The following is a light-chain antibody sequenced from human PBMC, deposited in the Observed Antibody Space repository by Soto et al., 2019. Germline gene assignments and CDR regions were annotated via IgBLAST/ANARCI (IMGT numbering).Light chain of an antibody. V-gene: IGKV3-20*01. Sequence: EIVLTQSPGTLSLSPGERATLSCRASQSVSSSYLAWYQQKPGQAPRLLIYGASSRATGIPDRFSGSGSGTDFTLTISRLEPEDFEVYYCHQYGSSPPYTVGQGTKLEIK. CDR1: QSVSSSY. J-gene: IGKJ2*01. CDR3: HQYGSSPPYT. CDR2: GAS.